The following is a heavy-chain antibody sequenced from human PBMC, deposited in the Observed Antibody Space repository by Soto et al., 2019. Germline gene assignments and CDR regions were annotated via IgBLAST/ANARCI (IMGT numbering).Heavy chain of an antibody. D-gene: IGHD4-17*01. Sequence: PSETLSLTCTVSGGSISSYYWSWIRQPPGKGLEWIGYIYYSGSTNYNPSLKSRVTISVDTSKNQFSLKLSSVTAADTAVYYCARHFYIQDDYGDSAGYMDVWGKGTTVTVSS. J-gene: IGHJ6*03. CDR3: ARHFYIQDDYGDSAGYMDV. V-gene: IGHV4-59*08. CDR2: IYYSGST. CDR1: GGSISSYY.